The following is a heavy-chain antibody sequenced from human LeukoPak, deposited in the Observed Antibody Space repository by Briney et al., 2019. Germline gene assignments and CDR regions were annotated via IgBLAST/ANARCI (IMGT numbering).Heavy chain of an antibody. V-gene: IGHV3-30-3*01. CDR2: ISYDGSNK. Sequence: GGSLRLSCAASGFTFSSYSMHWVRQAPSKGLEWVAVISYDGSNKYYADSVKGRFTISRDNSKNTLYLQMNSLRAEDTAVYYCARERQHIVGAMDYWGQGTLVTVSS. CDR1: GFTFSSYS. D-gene: IGHD1-26*01. J-gene: IGHJ4*02. CDR3: ARERQHIVGAMDY.